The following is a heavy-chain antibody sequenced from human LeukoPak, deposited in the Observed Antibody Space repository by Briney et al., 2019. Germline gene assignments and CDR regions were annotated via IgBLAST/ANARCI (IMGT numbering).Heavy chain of an antibody. CDR2: IIPILGIA. D-gene: IGHD2-2*01. CDR1: GCTFSSYA. Sequence: SVKVSCKASGCTFSSYAISWVRQAPGQGLEWMGRIIPILGIANYAQKFQGRVTITADKSTSTAYMELSSLRSEDTAVYYCARDLSSYCSSTSCYRFDPWGQGTLVTVSS. J-gene: IGHJ5*02. V-gene: IGHV1-69*04. CDR3: ARDLSSYCSSTSCYRFDP.